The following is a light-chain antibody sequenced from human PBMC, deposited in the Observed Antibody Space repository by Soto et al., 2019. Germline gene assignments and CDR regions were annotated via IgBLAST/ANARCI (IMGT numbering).Light chain of an antibody. CDR3: QQYDNSPIT. CDR1: QSISSSF. J-gene: IGKJ5*01. CDR2: GAS. V-gene: IGKV3-20*01. Sequence: EIVLTQSPGILSLSPGERASLSCGASQSISSSFLAWYQPKPGQAPRLLIYGASSRATGIPDRFSGTGSETDFTLTISSLEPEDFAVYYCQQYDNSPITFGQWTRLEIK.